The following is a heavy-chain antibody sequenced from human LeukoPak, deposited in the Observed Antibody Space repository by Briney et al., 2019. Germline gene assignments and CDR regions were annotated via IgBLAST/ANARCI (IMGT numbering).Heavy chain of an antibody. V-gene: IGHV4-34*01. CDR3: ARVFYYYYYMDV. Sequence: SETLSLTCAVYGGSFSGYYWSWIRQLPGKGLEWIGEINHSGSTNYNPSLKSRVTISVDTSKNQFSLKLSSVTAADTAVYYCARVFYYYYYMDVWGKGTTVTISS. CDR1: GGSFSGYY. CDR2: INHSGST. J-gene: IGHJ6*03.